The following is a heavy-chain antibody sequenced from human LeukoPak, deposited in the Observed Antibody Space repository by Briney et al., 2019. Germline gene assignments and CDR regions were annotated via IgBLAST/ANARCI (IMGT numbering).Heavy chain of an antibody. CDR2: IKHDGSEK. CDR3: ARDGMYGSGTYGALDI. J-gene: IGHJ3*02. Sequence: SGGSLRLSCEASGFIFSNYWMSWVRQAPGKGLEWVANIKHDGSEKYYVDSVKGRFTISRDNAKNSLYLQMNSLSPEDTAVYYCARDGMYGSGTYGALDIWGQGTTVTVCS. D-gene: IGHD3-10*01. V-gene: IGHV3-7*01. CDR1: GFIFSNYW.